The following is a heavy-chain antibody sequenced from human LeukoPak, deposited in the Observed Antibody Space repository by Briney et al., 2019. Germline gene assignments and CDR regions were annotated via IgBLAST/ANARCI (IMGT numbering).Heavy chain of an antibody. CDR2: ISYNGSNK. V-gene: IGHV3-30-3*01. CDR1: GFTFSSYA. CDR3: ARAQNSYGYSDFDY. D-gene: IGHD5-18*01. Sequence: GGSLRLSCAASGFTFSSYAMHWVRQAPGKGLEWVAVISYNGSNKYYADSVKGRFTISRDNSKNTLYLQMNSLRAEDTAVYYCARAQNSYGYSDFDYWGQGTLVTVSS. J-gene: IGHJ4*02.